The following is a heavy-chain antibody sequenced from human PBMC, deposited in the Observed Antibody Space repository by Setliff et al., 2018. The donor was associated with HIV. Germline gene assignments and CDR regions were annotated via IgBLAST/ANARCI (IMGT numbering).Heavy chain of an antibody. CDR3: AKDYTATFWEYNWFDL. J-gene: IGHJ5*02. CDR2: ISGSGDST. V-gene: IGHV3-23*01. CDR1: GFTFSYHA. Sequence: GGSLRLSCAASGFTFSYHAMTWVRQAPGKGLEWVSGISGSGDSTYYAASVKGRFIISRDHSKDILSLQMNSVRAEDTGLYFCAKDYTATFWEYNWFDLWGQGILVTVSS. D-gene: IGHD3-3*01.